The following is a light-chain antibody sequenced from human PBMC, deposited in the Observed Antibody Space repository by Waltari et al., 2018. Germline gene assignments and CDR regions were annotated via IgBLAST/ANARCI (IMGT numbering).Light chain of an antibody. J-gene: IGKJ3*01. Sequence: DIQMTQSPSSLSASVGDKVTITCRASQGISNALAWYQQKPGKAPKLLNYAASNLQSGVPSRFSGSGSGTDFTLTISSLQPEDFAVYYCQQRNSYPFTFGPGTKLDIK. V-gene: IGKV1-17*01. CDR1: QGISNA. CDR3: QQRNSYPFT. CDR2: AAS.